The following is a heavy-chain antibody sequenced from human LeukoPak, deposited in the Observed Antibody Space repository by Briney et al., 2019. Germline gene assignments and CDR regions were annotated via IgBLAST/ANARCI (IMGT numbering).Heavy chain of an antibody. CDR2: ISSSSSYI. CDR3: ARDPAIYGSGSYSDY. J-gene: IGHJ4*02. V-gene: IGHV3-21*01. CDR1: GFTFSSYS. D-gene: IGHD3-10*01. Sequence: PGGSLRLSCAASGFTFSSYSMNWVRQAPGKGLEWVSSISSSSSYIYYADSVKGRFIISRDNAKNSLYLQMNSLRAEDTAVYYCARDPAIYGSGSYSDYWGQGTLVTVSS.